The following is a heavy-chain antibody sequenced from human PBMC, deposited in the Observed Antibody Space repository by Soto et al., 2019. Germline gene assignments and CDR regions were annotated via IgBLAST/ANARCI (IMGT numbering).Heavy chain of an antibody. D-gene: IGHD3-3*01. CDR1: GFTFSSYG. J-gene: IGHJ4*02. CDR3: ARDLTDKSDFWSASLFDY. CDR2: IWYDGSNK. Sequence: QVQLVESGGGVVQPGRSLRLSCAASGFTFSSYGMHWVRQAPGKGLEWVAVIWYDGSNKYYADSVKGRFTISRDNSKNTLYLQMNSLRAEDTAVYYCARDLTDKSDFWSASLFDYWGQGTLVTVSS. V-gene: IGHV3-33*01.